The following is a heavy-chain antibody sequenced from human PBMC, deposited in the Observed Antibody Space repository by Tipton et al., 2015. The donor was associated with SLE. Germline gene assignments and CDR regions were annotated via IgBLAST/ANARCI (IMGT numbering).Heavy chain of an antibody. J-gene: IGHJ4*02. CDR3: ASSIAGVYYFDY. Sequence: QVQLVQSGPEVKKPGASVKVSCKASGYTFTNFDISWVRQAPGHGLEWLGWISAFNGDTKYAQKLQGRVTMTTDTSTSTAYMELRSLRSDDTAVYYCASSIAGVYYFDYWGQGTLVTVSS. CDR1: GYTFTNFD. V-gene: IGHV1-18*01. CDR2: ISAFNGDT. D-gene: IGHD6-6*01.